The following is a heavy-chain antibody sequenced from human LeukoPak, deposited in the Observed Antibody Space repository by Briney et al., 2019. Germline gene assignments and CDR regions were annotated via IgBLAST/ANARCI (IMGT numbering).Heavy chain of an antibody. CDR2: IIPIFGTA. Sequence: SVKVSCKASGGTFSSYGISWVRQAPGQGVEWMGGIIPIFGTANYAQKFQGRVTITADESTSTAYMELSSLRSEDTAVYYCCVIKTGTEYYYYYYMDVWGKGTTVTVSS. CDR3: CVIKTGTEYYYYYYMDV. D-gene: IGHD1-7*01. V-gene: IGHV1-69*13. J-gene: IGHJ6*03. CDR1: GGTFSSYG.